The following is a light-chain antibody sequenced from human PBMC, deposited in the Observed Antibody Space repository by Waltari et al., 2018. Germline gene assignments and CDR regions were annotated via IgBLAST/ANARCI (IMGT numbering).Light chain of an antibody. V-gene: IGKV2D-29*01. Sequence: DFVVTECAAFLEVSFGEQGSLYFTSGQSLLHTDGKTYLYWYLQKPGQAPQLLIYEVSKRFSGVPDRFSGSGSGTDFTLKISRVEAEDVGVYYCMQSIELPLLTFGPGTKVDV. CDR1: QSLLHTDGKTY. CDR2: EVS. J-gene: IGKJ3*01. CDR3: MQSIELPLLT.